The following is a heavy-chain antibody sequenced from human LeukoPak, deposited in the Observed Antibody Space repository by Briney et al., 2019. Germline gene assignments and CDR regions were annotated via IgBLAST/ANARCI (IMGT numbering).Heavy chain of an antibody. V-gene: IGHV3-23*01. CDR2: VSGSGGST. CDR1: GFTFSNYA. Sequence: GGSLGLSCAASGFTFSNYAMSWVRPAPGKGLEWVSVVSGSGGSTYYADSVKGRFTISRDNSKNTLYLQMNSLRAEDTAVYYCAKSVESAVTTNPYFDYWGQGTLVTVSS. CDR3: AKSVESAVTTNPYFDY. J-gene: IGHJ4*02. D-gene: IGHD4-17*01.